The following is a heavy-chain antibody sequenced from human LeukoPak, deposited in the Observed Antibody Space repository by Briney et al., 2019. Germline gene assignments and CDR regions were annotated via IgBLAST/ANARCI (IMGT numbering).Heavy chain of an antibody. CDR3: AKAGYSSGWFPGSYYYYGMDV. CDR1: GFTVSSNY. J-gene: IGHJ6*02. V-gene: IGHV3-23*01. CDR2: ISGSGGST. D-gene: IGHD6-19*01. Sequence: GGSLRLSCAASGFTVSSNYMSWVRQAPGKGLEWVSAISGSGGSTYYADSVKGRFTISRDNSKNTLYLQMNSLRAEDTAVYYCAKAGYSSGWFPGSYYYYGMDVWGQGTTVTVSS.